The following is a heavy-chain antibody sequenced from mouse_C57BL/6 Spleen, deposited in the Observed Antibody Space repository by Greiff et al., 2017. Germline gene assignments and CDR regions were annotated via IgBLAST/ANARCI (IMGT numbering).Heavy chain of an antibody. CDR2: ISYDGSN. CDR1: GYSITSGYY. CDR3: AKKGNPSYAMDY. V-gene: IGHV3-6*01. D-gene: IGHD6-1*01. J-gene: IGHJ4*01. Sequence: EVQLVESGPGLVKPSQSLSLTCSVTGYSITSGYYWNWIRQFPGNKLEWMGYISYDGSNNYNPSLKNRISITRDTSKNQFFLKLNSVTTEDTATYYCAKKGNPSYAMDYWGQGTSVTVSS.